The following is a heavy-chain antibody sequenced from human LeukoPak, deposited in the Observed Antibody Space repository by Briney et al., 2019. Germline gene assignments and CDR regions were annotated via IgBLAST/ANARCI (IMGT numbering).Heavy chain of an antibody. V-gene: IGHV1-3*01. J-gene: IGHJ4*02. CDR2: INAGNGHT. D-gene: IGHD1-26*01. CDR1: GYTFTNYA. CDR3: ARDRWELPYYFDY. Sequence: ASVKVSCKDSGYTFTNYAMQWVRQAPGQRLEWMGWINAGNGHTRYSQRFQGRVTITRDTSASTVYMELRSLRSEDTAVYYCARDRWELPYYFDYWGQGTLVTVSS.